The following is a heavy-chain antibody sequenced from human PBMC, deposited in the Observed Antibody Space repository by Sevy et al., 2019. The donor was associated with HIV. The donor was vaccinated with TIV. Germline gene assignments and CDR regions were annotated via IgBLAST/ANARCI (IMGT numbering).Heavy chain of an antibody. V-gene: IGHV3-53*01. J-gene: IGHJ4*02. CDR1: GFTVTSNY. D-gene: IGHD6-13*01. Sequence: GGSLRLSCAATGFTVTSNYMSWVRQGPGKGLEWVSGFYNGDSTQYADSVKGRFTISRDKSNNTFYLQMDSLRAEDTAVYYCAREAGSSSLDYWGQGTLVTVSS. CDR3: AREAGSSSLDY. CDR2: FYNGDST.